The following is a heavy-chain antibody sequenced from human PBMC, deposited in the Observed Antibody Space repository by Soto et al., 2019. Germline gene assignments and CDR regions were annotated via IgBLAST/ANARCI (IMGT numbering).Heavy chain of an antibody. CDR3: AKDINRIAADYGMDV. CDR2: ISWDGGST. V-gene: IGHV3-43*01. J-gene: IGHJ6*02. CDR1: GFTFDDYT. Sequence: PGGSLRLSCAASGFTFDDYTMHWVRQAPGKGLEWVSLISWDGGSTYYADSVKGRFTISRDNSKNSLYLQMNSLRTEDTALYYCAKDINRIAADYGMDVWGQGTTVPVSS. D-gene: IGHD6-13*01.